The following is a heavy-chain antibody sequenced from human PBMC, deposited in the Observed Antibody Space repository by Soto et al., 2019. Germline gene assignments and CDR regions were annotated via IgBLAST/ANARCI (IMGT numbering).Heavy chain of an antibody. CDR3: AKDSSRYYDSSGYLVY. J-gene: IGHJ4*02. CDR2: IWDDGSNK. D-gene: IGHD3-22*01. V-gene: IGHV3-33*06. Sequence: PGGPLRLSCAAAGFTFSSYGMHWVRQAPGKGLEWVAVIWDDGSNKYYADSVKGRFTISRDNSKNTLYLQMNSLRAEDTAVYFCAKDSSRYYDSSGYLVYWGQGTLVTVSS. CDR1: GFTFSSYG.